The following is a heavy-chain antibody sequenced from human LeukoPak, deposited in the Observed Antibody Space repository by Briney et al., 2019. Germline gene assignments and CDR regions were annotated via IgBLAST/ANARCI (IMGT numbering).Heavy chain of an antibody. CDR1: GFTFSDYY. D-gene: IGHD6-6*01. Sequence: KPGGSLRLSCAASGFTFSDYYMSWIRQAPGKGLEWVSYISTGGSTIYYADSVRGRFTISRDNTKNSLFSQMNSLRVEDTAIYYCARDVGTSSNWYDPWGQGTLVTVSS. CDR3: ARDVGTSSNWYDP. J-gene: IGHJ5*02. CDR2: ISTGGSTI. V-gene: IGHV3-11*04.